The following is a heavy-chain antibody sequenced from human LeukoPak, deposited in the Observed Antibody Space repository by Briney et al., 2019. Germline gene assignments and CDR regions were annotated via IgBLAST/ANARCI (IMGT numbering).Heavy chain of an antibody. D-gene: IGHD2-2*01. CDR3: ARSIVVVPAAMYQKYNWFDP. CDR2: ISSSSSYI. CDR1: GFTFSSYS. J-gene: IGHJ5*02. Sequence: PGGSLRLSCAASGFTFSSYSMNWVRQAPGKGLEWVSSISSSSSYIYYADSVKGRFTISRDNAKNSLYLQMNSLRAEDTAVYYCARSIVVVPAAMYQKYNWFDPWGQGTQVTVSS. V-gene: IGHV3-21*01.